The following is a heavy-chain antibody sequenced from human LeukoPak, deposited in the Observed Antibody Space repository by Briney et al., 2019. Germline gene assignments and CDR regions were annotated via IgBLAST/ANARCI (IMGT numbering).Heavy chain of an antibody. CDR3: AGGFDY. CDR2: ISYDGSNK. CDR1: GFTFSSYA. D-gene: IGHD3-16*01. V-gene: IGHV3-30-3*01. J-gene: IGHJ4*02. Sequence: GGSLRLSCAASGFTFSSYAMHWVRQAPGKGLEWVAVISYDGSNKYYADSVKGRFTISRDNSKNTLYLQMNSLRAEDTAAYYCAGGFDYWGQGTLVTVSS.